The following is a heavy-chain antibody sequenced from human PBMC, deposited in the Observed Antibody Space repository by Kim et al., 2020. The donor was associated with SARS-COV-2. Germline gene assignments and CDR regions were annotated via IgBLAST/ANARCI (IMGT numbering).Heavy chain of an antibody. D-gene: IGHD6-19*01. CDR3: AREVYTSGWYVDY. V-gene: IGHV3-33*01. J-gene: IGHJ4*02. Sequence: YADSVKGRLTISRDNSKKTLFLQMNSRRAEDTAVYYCAREVYTSGWYVDYWGQGTLVTVSS.